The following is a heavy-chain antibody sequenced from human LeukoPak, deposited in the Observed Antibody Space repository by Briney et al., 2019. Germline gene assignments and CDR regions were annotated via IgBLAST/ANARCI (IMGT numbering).Heavy chain of an antibody. CDR1: GFTFSSYG. V-gene: IGHV3-30*18. CDR3: AKDRDTAMVPGWFDP. Sequence: GGSLRLSCAASGFTFSSYGMHWVRQAPGKGLEWVAVISYDGSNKYYADSVKGRFTTSRDNSKNTLYLQMNSLRAEDTAVYYYAKDRDTAMVPGWFDPWGQGTLVTVSS. CDR2: ISYDGSNK. J-gene: IGHJ5*02. D-gene: IGHD5-18*01.